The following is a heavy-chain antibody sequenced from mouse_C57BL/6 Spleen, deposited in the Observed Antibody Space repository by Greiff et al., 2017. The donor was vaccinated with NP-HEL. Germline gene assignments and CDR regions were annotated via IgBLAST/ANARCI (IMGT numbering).Heavy chain of an antibody. Sequence: QVQLQQPGAELVRPGSSVKLSCKASGYTFTSYWMHWVKQRPIQGLEWIGNIDPSDSETHYNQKFKDKATLTVDKSSSTAYMQRSSLTSEDSAVYYCARFHSITTVVDWYFDVWGTGTTVTVSS. V-gene: IGHV1-52*01. CDR2: IDPSDSET. J-gene: IGHJ1*03. CDR3: ARFHSITTVVDWYFDV. CDR1: GYTFTSYW. D-gene: IGHD1-1*01.